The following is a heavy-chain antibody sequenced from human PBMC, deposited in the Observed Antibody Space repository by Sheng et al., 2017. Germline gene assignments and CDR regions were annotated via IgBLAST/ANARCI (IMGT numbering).Heavy chain of an antibody. V-gene: IGHV3-23*04. J-gene: IGHJ6*03. CDR2: ISGSGGST. Sequence: EVQLVESGGGLVQPGGSLRLSCAASGFTFSSYAMSWVRQAPGKGLEWVSAISGSGGSTYYADSVKGRFTISRDNSKNTLYLQMNSLRAEDTAVYYCAKESNRGSSSYYYYYMDVWGQGTTVTVSS. CDR3: AKESNRGSSSYYYYYMDV. D-gene: IGHD6-6*01. CDR1: GFTFSSYA.